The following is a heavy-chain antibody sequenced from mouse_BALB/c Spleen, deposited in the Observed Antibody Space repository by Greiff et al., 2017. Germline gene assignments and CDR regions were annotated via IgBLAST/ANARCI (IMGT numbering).Heavy chain of an antibody. CDR3: ARCGTTATLDY. Sequence: VQLQQSGAELVKPGASVKLSCKASGYPFPSYWMHWVKQRPGQGLEWIGEINPSNGRTNYNEKFKSKATLTVDKSSSTAYMQLSSLTSEDSAVYYCARCGTTATLDYWGQGTTLTVSS. V-gene: IGHV1S81*02. D-gene: IGHD1-2*01. CDR1: GYPFPSYW. CDR2: INPSNGRT. J-gene: IGHJ2*01.